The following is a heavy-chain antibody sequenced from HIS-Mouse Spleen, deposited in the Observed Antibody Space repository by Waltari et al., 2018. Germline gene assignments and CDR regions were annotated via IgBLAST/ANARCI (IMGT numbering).Heavy chain of an antibody. V-gene: IGHV4-39*07. CDR1: GGSISSSRYY. CDR2: IYYSGST. CDR3: ARGGREYSFDY. D-gene: IGHD3-10*01. J-gene: IGHJ4*02. Sequence: QLQLQESGPGLVRPSETLSLTCTVSGGSISSSRYYWGWIRQPPGKGLEWIGSIYYSGSTYYNPSLKSRVTISVDTSKNQFSLKLSSVTAADTAVYYCARGGREYSFDYWGQGTLVTVSS.